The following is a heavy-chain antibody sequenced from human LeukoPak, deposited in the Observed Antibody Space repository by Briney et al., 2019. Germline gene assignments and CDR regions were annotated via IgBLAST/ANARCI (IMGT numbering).Heavy chain of an antibody. V-gene: IGHV1-69*05. CDR2: IIPIFGTA. CDR1: GGTFSSYA. CDR3: ARGHDFRTHFDY. J-gene: IGHJ4*02. D-gene: IGHD3-3*01. Sequence: GASVKVSCKASGGTFSSYAISWVRQAPGQGLEWMGGIIPIFGTANYAQKFQGRVTITTDESTSTAHMELSSLRSEDTAVYYCARGHDFRTHFDYWGQGTLVTVSS.